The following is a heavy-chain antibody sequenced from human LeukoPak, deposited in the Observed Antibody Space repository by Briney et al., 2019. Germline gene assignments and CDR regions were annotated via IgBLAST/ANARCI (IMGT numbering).Heavy chain of an antibody. J-gene: IGHJ4*02. V-gene: IGHV4-39*01. CDR2: IYYGGST. Sequence: PAGTLSLTCTDSGGSISNTSFYWGWIRQPPGMGRVWIGGIYYGGSTYYNPSLKSLITISVDTSNNQFPLKLSSVTTAEKAVEYCARLYGAAARSGDYWGQGTLVTVSS. CDR3: ARLYGAAARSGDY. D-gene: IGHD6-6*01. CDR1: GGSISNTSFY.